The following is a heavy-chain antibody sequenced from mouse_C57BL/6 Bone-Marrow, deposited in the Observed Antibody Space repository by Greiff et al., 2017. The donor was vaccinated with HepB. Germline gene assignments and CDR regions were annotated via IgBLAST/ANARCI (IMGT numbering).Heavy chain of an antibody. V-gene: IGHV1-15*01. CDR3: TRSDDGYYRYWFAY. Sequence: QVQLQQSGAELVRPGASVTLSCKASGYTFTDYEMHWVKQTPVHGLEWIGAIDPETGGTASNQKFKGKAILTAEKSSSTAYMELRSLTSEDSAVYYCTRSDDGYYRYWFAYWGQGTLVTVSA. D-gene: IGHD2-3*01. CDR1: GYTFTDYE. CDR2: IDPETGGT. J-gene: IGHJ3*01.